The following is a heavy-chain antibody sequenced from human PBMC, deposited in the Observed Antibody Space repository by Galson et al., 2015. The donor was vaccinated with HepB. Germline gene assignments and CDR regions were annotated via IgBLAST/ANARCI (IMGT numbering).Heavy chain of an antibody. Sequence: SLRLSCAASGFTFSSYGMHWVRQAPGKGLEWVAVISYDGSNKYYADSVKGRFTISRDNSKNTLYLQMNSLRAEDTAVYYCAKEGPLRLGELSLSEFDYWGQGTLVTVSS. V-gene: IGHV3-30*18. CDR2: ISYDGSNK. CDR1: GFTFSSYG. D-gene: IGHD3-16*02. J-gene: IGHJ4*02. CDR3: AKEGPLRLGELSLSEFDY.